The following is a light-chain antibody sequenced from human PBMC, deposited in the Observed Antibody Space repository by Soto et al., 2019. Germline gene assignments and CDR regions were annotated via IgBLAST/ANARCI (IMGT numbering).Light chain of an antibody. J-gene: IGKJ5*01. CDR1: QSVSSS. CDR2: GAS. V-gene: IGKV3-15*01. Sequence: EIVMTQSPATLSVSPGERATLSCRASQSVSSSLAWYQQKPGQAPRLLIYGASTRATGVPARFSGSGSGTYFTLTISRLEPEDFAVYYCQQYGSSPRITFGQGTRLEIK. CDR3: QQYGSSPRIT.